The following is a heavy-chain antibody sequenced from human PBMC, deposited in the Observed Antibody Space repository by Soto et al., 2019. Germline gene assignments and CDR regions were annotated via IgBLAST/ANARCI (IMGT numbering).Heavy chain of an antibody. D-gene: IGHD2-21*01. Sequence: EVQLSESGGGLVQRGGSLRLSCTASGFPFNNFAMTWVRQAPGKGLEWVATTSGGGGTTVYAGPVRGRFTISRDNSKNTLHLRINNVRGEDTAIYYCAKDQRDLVEYGSHSGGFDSWGRGSLVTVSS. CDR3: AKDQRDLVEYGSHSGGFDS. V-gene: IGHV3-23*01. CDR1: GFPFNNFA. CDR2: TSGGGGTT. J-gene: IGHJ4*02.